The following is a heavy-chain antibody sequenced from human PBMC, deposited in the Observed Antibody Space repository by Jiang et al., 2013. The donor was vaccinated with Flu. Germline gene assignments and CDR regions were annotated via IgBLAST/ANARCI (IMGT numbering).Heavy chain of an antibody. V-gene: IGHV1-3*01. CDR2: INAGNGNT. D-gene: IGHD3-22*01. J-gene: IGHJ4*02. Sequence: GAEVKKPGASVKVSCKASGYTFTSYAMHWVRQAPGQRLEWMGWINAGNGNTKYSQKFQGRVTITRDTSASTAYMELSSLRSEDTAVYYCARDGRGYYYDPTAFDYWGQGTLVTVSS. CDR1: GYTFTSYA. CDR3: ARDGRGYYYDPTAFDY.